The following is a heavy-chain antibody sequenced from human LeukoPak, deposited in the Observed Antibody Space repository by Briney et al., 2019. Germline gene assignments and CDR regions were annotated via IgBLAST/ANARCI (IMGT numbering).Heavy chain of an antibody. D-gene: IGHD1-26*01. J-gene: IGHJ4*02. CDR3: AAPSGPTYYSPVDF. V-gene: IGHV4-38-2*02. Sequence: SETLSLTCTVSGYSISSGYYWGWIRQPPGKPRDWIANIYYSGHTLYNPSLKSRALISVDTSSNQFSLRLTSVTAADTAVYYCAAPSGPTYYSPVDFWGQGTSVSVSS. CDR1: GYSISSGYY. CDR2: IYYSGHT.